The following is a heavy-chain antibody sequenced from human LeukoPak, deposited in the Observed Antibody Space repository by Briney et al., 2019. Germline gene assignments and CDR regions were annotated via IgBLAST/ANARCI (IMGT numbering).Heavy chain of an antibody. J-gene: IGHJ1*01. D-gene: IGHD1-26*01. Sequence: GGSLRLSCVASGFTFSNFAMSWVRQAPGKGLDWVSAISISGGSTYYAGSVKGRFTISRDNSKNTLYLQMNSLRAEDTAVYYCAKVGATWIPKYFQHWGQGTLVTVSS. CDR2: ISISGGST. CDR1: GFTFSNFA. V-gene: IGHV3-23*01. CDR3: AKVGATWIPKYFQH.